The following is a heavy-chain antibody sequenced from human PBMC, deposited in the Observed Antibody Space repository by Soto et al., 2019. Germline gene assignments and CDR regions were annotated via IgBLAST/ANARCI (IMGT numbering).Heavy chain of an antibody. CDR3: ARDFSRGLWFGELLYYFDY. J-gene: IGHJ4*02. V-gene: IGHV1-69*13. CDR2: IIPIFGTA. D-gene: IGHD3-10*01. Sequence: GASVKVSCKASGGTFSSYAISWVRQAPGQGLEWMGGIIPIFGTANYAQKFQGRVTITADESTSTAYMELSSLRSEDTAVYYCARDFSRGLWFGELLYYFDYWGQGTLVTVSS. CDR1: GGTFSSYA.